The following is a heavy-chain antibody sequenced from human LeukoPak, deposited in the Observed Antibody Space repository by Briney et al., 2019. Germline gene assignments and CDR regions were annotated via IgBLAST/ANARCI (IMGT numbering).Heavy chain of an antibody. CDR3: ARETYGSGRDNWFDP. V-gene: IGHV3-21*01. Sequence: PGGSLRLSCAASGFTFSSYSMNWVRQAPAKGLEWVSSISSSSSYIYYADSVKGRFTISRDNAKNSLYLQMNSLRAEDTAVYYCARETYGSGRDNWFDPWGQGTLVTVSS. J-gene: IGHJ5*02. CDR1: GFTFSSYS. D-gene: IGHD3-10*01. CDR2: ISSSSSYI.